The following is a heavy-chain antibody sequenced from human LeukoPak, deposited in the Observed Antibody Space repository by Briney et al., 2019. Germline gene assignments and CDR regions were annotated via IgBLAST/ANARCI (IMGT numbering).Heavy chain of an antibody. CDR3: AARHCSSTSCYDDAFDI. CDR2: ISGSGGST. D-gene: IGHD2-2*01. Sequence: GGSLRLSCAASGFTFSSYAMSWVRQAPGKGLEWVSAISGSGGSTYYADSVKGRFTISRDDSKNTLYLQMNSLRAEDTAVYYCAARHCSSTSCYDDAFDILGQGTMVTVSS. CDR1: GFTFSSYA. V-gene: IGHV3-23*01. J-gene: IGHJ3*02.